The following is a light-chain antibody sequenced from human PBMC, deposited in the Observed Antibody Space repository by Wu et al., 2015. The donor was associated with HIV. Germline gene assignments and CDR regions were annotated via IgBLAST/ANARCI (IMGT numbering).Light chain of an antibody. CDR2: GAS. J-gene: IGKJ1*01. Sequence: EIVLTQSPGTLSLSPGERATLSCRASQSVSSSYLAWYQQKPGQAPRLIIYGASTRATNIPPRFSGSGSGTEFTLTITSLQSEDFAVYYCQQYNDWPRTFGQGTKVEIK. V-gene: IGKV3-15*01. CDR3: QQYNDWPRT. CDR1: QSVSSSY.